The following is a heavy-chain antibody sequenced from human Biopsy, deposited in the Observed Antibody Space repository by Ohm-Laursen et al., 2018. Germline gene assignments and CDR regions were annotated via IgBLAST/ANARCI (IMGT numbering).Heavy chain of an antibody. CDR1: GNTFATYH. CDR2: MTPKTGKT. D-gene: IGHD5-12*01. J-gene: IGHJ4*02. CDR3: ARGGYDYDY. Sequence: GASVKVSCKASGNTFATYHIHWVRQAPGQGLEWVGWMTPKTGKTGYTQKLQGGLTMTRDTSTSTAYMELSSLRSEDTAIYYCARGGYDYDYWGQGTLVTVSS. V-gene: IGHV1-8*02.